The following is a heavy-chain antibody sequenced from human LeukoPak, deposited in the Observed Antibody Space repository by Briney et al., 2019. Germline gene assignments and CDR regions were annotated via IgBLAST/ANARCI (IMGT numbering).Heavy chain of an antibody. Sequence: PGGSLRLSCAASGFAFSTYAMNWVRQAPGKGLEWVSGISISGGNTFYADSVKGRFTISRDDSKNTLYLAINSLRAEDTAVYYCSAYFDYWGQGILVTVSS. J-gene: IGHJ4*02. CDR3: SAYFDY. V-gene: IGHV3-23*01. CDR1: GFAFSTYA. CDR2: ISISGGNT.